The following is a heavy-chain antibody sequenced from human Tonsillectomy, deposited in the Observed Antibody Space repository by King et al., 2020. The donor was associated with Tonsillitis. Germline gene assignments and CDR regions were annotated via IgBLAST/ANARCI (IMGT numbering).Heavy chain of an antibody. CDR2: INKEGSEK. D-gene: IGHD5-12*01. CDR1: GYTFNTYW. Sequence: QLVQSGGGLVQPGGSLRLSCAASGYTFNTYWMSWVRQAPGTGLEWVASINKEGSEKYYGDSVKGRFTISSDNAKNSLYLQMNSLRVEDTAVYYCARVRGYPDYWGQGTLVTVSS. J-gene: IGHJ4*02. V-gene: IGHV3-7*01. CDR3: ARVRGYPDY.